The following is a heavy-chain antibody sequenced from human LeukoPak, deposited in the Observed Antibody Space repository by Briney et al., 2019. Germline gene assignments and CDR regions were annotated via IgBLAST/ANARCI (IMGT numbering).Heavy chain of an antibody. D-gene: IGHD3-22*01. CDR3: AKDVLSTVDTMIVVVIPSGFDY. CDR2: ISGSGGST. J-gene: IGHJ4*02. CDR1: GFTFSSYS. Sequence: PGGSLRLSCAASGFTFSSYSMNWVRQAPGKGLEWVSAISGSGGSTYYADSVKGRFTISRDNSKNTLYLQMNSLRAEDTAVYYCAKDVLSTVDTMIVVVIPSGFDYWGQGTLVTVSS. V-gene: IGHV3-23*01.